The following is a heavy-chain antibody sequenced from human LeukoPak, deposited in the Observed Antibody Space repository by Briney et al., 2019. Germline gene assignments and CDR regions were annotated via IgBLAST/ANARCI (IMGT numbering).Heavy chain of an antibody. CDR1: GYTFTGYY. D-gene: IGHD3-10*01. V-gene: IGHV1-2*02. CDR2: INPNSGDT. J-gene: IGHJ4*02. CDR3: ARGIYYGSGSPVDY. Sequence: GASVKVSCKASGYTFTGYYMHGVRQARGQGLEGMGWINPNSGDTNYAQKFQGRVTMTADTSISTAYMELTRLRSDDTAVYYCARGIYYGSGSPVDYWGQGTLVTVSS.